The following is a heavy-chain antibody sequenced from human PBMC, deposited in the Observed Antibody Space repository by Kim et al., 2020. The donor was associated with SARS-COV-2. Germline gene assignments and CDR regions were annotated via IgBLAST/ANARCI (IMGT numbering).Heavy chain of an antibody. V-gene: IGHV5-51*01. CDR1: GYSFTSYW. D-gene: IGHD4-17*01. J-gene: IGHJ6*02. Sequence: GESLKISCKGSGYSFTSYWIGWVRQMPGKGLEWMGIIYPGDSDTRYSPSFQGQVTISADKSISTAYLQWSSLKASDTAMYYCARPISYEPDYGDYLGWGMYVWGQGTTVTVSS. CDR3: ARPISYEPDYGDYLGWGMYV. CDR2: IYPGDSDT.